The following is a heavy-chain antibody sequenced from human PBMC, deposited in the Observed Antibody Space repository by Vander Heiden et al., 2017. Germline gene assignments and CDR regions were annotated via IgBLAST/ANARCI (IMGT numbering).Heavy chain of an antibody. J-gene: IGHJ3*02. Sequence: AQLVQSGAEVQRPGSSVKVSCKVSGGTFSSHAITWVRQAPGQGLEWMGGIIPSLGTANYAQKFQGRVTITADESTSTAYMELSSLRSEDTAVYYCAGVSPVPGYCSGGSCYSAFDIWGQGTMVTVSS. V-gene: IGHV1-69*01. D-gene: IGHD2-15*01. CDR3: AGVSPVPGYCSGGSCYSAFDI. CDR2: IIPSLGTA. CDR1: GGTFSSHA.